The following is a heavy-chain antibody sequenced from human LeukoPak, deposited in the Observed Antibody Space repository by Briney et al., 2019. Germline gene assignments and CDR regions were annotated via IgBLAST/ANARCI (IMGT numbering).Heavy chain of an antibody. CDR1: GYSISSGYY. CDR2: IYHSGST. Sequence: SETLSLTCTVSGYSISSGYYWGWIRQPPGKGLEWIGYIYHSGSTYYNPSLKSRVTISVDRSKNQFSLKLSSVTAADTAVYYCAKSPRRELRAIDYWSQGTLVTVSS. V-gene: IGHV4-38-2*02. J-gene: IGHJ4*02. D-gene: IGHD1-26*01. CDR3: AKSPRRELRAIDY.